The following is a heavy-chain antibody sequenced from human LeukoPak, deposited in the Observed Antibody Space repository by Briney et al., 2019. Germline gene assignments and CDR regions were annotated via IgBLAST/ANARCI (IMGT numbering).Heavy chain of an antibody. D-gene: IGHD1-26*01. CDR1: GGSISSSSYY. V-gene: IGHV4-39*07. CDR2: IYYSGST. J-gene: IGHJ5*02. Sequence: SETLSLTCTVSGGSISSSSYYWGWIRQPPGKGLEWIGSIYYSGSTYYNPSLKSRLTISLDTSKNQFSLKLSSVTAADTAVYYCARESGGWFDPWGQGTLVTVSS. CDR3: ARESGGWFDP.